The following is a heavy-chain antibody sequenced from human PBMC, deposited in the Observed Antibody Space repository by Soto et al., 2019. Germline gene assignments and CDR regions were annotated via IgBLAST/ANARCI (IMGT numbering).Heavy chain of an antibody. V-gene: IGHV3-33*06. Sequence: GGSLRLSCAASGFTFSSYGMHWVRQAPGKGLEWVAVIWYDGSNKDYADSVKGRSTISRDNSKNTLDLQMNSLRAEDTAVYYCAKARSECSSTSCYADYYYGMDVWGQGTTVTVSS. J-gene: IGHJ6*02. CDR2: IWYDGSNK. D-gene: IGHD2-2*01. CDR1: GFTFSSYG. CDR3: AKARSECSSTSCYADYYYGMDV.